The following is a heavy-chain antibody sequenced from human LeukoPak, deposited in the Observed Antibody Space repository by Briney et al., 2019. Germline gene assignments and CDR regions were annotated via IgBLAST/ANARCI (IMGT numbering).Heavy chain of an antibody. D-gene: IGHD4-17*01. V-gene: IGHV1-69*02. CDR1: GGTFSSYT. CDR2: IIPILGIA. J-gene: IGHJ4*02. Sequence: ASVKVSCKGSGGTFSSYTISWVRQAPGQGLEWMGRIIPILGIANYAQKSQGRVTITADKSTSTAYMELSSLRSEDTAVYYCASPYGDHSDWGQGTLVTVSS. CDR3: ASPYGDHSD.